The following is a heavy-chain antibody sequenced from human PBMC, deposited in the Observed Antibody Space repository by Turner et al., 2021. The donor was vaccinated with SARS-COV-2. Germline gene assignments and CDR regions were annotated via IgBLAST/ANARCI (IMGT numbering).Heavy chain of an antibody. D-gene: IGHD3-10*01. CDR2: ISAYNGKT. Sequence: VQLVQSAAAVKKPGASVMFSCKASGYTFASYGLSWVRQAPGQGLEWMGWISAYNGKTNYAQKLQGRVTMSTDTSTSTAYMELRSLRSDDTAVYYCARAYGSGSYGHYYGMDVWGQGTTVTVSS. CDR1: GYTFASYG. CDR3: ARAYGSGSYGHYYGMDV. J-gene: IGHJ6*02. V-gene: IGHV1-18*01.